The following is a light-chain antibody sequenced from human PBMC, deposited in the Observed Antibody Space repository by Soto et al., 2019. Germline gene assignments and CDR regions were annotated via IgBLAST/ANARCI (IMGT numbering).Light chain of an antibody. CDR2: DAS. Sequence: DIQMTQSPSSLSSSVGGRVTITCQASHDIRYHLNWYQQKPGKAPKLLIYDASNLETGVPSRFSGSGSGTDFSFTISSLQPEDITTYYCQQYDNLPLTFGGGTKVDI. V-gene: IGKV1-33*01. CDR1: HDIRYH. J-gene: IGKJ4*01. CDR3: QQYDNLPLT.